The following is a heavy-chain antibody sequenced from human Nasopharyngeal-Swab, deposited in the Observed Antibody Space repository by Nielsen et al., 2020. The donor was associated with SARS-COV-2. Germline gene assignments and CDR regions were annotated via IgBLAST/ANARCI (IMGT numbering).Heavy chain of an antibody. CDR3: AKEEPVYSSGPYDY. CDR1: GFTFSSYA. D-gene: IGHD6-19*01. Sequence: GGSLRPSCAASGFTFSSYAMHWVRQAPGKGLEWVAVISYDGSNKYYADSVKGRFTISRDNSKNTLYLQMNSLRAEDTAVYYCAKEEPVYSSGPYDYWGQGTLVTVSS. J-gene: IGHJ4*02. CDR2: ISYDGSNK. V-gene: IGHV3-30*04.